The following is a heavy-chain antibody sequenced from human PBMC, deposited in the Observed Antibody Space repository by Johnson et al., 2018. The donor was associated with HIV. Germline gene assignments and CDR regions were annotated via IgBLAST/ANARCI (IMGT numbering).Heavy chain of an antibody. J-gene: IGHJ3*02. CDR2: IGTAGDT. D-gene: IGHD4-17*01. Sequence: VQLVESGGGVVRPGGSLRLSCAASGFTFDDDGMSWVRHVPGKGLEWVSAIGTAGDTYYPGSVKGRFTISRENAKNSLYLQMNSLRAGDTAVYYCARDNGEDAFDIWGQGTMVTVSS. CDR3: ARDNGEDAFDI. CDR1: GFTFDDDG. V-gene: IGHV3-13*01.